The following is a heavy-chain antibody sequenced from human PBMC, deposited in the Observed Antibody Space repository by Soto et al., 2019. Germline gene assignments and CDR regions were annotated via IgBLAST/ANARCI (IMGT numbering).Heavy chain of an antibody. D-gene: IGHD6-13*01. CDR1: GGSISSGGYS. V-gene: IGHV4-30-2*01. Sequence: PSETLSLTCAVSGGSISSGGYSWSWIRQPPGKGLEWIGYIYHSGSTYYNPSLKSRVTISVDTSKNQFSLKLSSVTAADTAVYYCARAKAPLYSSSWYWFDPWGQGTLVTVSS. J-gene: IGHJ5*02. CDR3: ARAKAPLYSSSWYWFDP. CDR2: IYHSGST.